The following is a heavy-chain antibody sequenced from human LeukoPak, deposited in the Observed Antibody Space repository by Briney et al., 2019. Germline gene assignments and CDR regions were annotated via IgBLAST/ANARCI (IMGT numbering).Heavy chain of an antibody. CDR3: VLRLGELSLFDFDY. CDR1: GYTLTELS. CDR2: FDPEDGGT. J-gene: IGHJ4*02. V-gene: IGHV1-24*01. Sequence: ASVKVSCKVSGYTLTELSMHWVRQAPGKGLEWMGGFDPEDGGTIYAQKFQGRVTMTEDTSTDTAYMELSSLRSEDTAVYYCVLRLGELSLFDFDYWGQGTLVTVSS. D-gene: IGHD3-16*02.